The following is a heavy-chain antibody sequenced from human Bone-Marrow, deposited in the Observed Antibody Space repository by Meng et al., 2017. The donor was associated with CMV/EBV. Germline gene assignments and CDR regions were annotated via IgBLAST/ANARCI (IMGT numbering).Heavy chain of an antibody. Sequence: GESLKIFCAASGFTFSSYWMHWVRQAPGKGLVWVSRINSDGSSTSYADSVKGRFTISRDNAKNTLYLQMNSLRAEDTAVYYCAREDSSSWFYYYYGMDVWGQGTTVTVSS. CDR1: GFTFSSYW. J-gene: IGHJ6*02. D-gene: IGHD6-13*01. V-gene: IGHV3-74*01. CDR3: AREDSSSWFYYYYGMDV. CDR2: INSDGSST.